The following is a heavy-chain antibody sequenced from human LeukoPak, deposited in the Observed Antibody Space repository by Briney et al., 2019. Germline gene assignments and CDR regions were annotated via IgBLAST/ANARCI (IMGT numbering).Heavy chain of an antibody. D-gene: IGHD3-22*01. V-gene: IGHV1-8*01. J-gene: IGHJ5*02. CDR2: VHPDTGYA. CDR1: GYPFTTYE. Sequence: EASVKVSCKTSGYPFTTYEINWVRQAAGQGLEWMGWVHPDTGYADYAQKFQGRVTMTSDTSISTAYMELRSLRSDDTAVYYCARGDYYDSSEITTEDRCLDAWGQGTLVTVSS. CDR3: ARGDYYDSSEITTEDRCLDA.